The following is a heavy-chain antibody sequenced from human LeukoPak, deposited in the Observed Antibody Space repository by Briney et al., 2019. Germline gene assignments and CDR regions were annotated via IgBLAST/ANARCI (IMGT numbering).Heavy chain of an antibody. V-gene: IGHV3-49*04. CDR3: TGSGYYDFWSGTR. CDR2: IRRKSSGGTT. Sequence: GGSLRLSCAASGFTFSSYAMSWVRQAPGKGLEWVGFIRRKSSGGTTEYAPSVKDRFTISRDDSKNIAYLQMNNLKTEDTGVYYCTGSGYYDFWSGTRWGQGTLVVVSS. CDR1: GFTFSSYA. D-gene: IGHD3-3*01. J-gene: IGHJ4*02.